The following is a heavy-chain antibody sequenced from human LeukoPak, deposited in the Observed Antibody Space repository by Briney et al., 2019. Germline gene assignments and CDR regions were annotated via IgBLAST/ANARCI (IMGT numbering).Heavy chain of an antibody. J-gene: IGHJ4*02. CDR1: GYTFTGYY. CDR2: IDPNSGGT. D-gene: IGHD3-10*01. CDR3: AREYYYGSGNYYNRIDY. Sequence: ASVKASCKASGYTFTGYYMHWVRQAPGQGLEWMGWIDPNSGGTNYAQKFQGRVTMTRDTSISTAYMVLNRLRSDDTAVYYCAREYYYGSGNYYNRIDYWGQGTLVTVSS. V-gene: IGHV1-2*02.